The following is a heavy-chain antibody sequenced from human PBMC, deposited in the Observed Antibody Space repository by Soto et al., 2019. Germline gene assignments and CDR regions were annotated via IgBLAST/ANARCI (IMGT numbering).Heavy chain of an antibody. Sequence: QAHLMESGGGLVKPGGSLRLSCADSGFIFSDYYITWIRRAPGKGLEWVSYINTLSSAIYYADSVKGRFTISRDNAKNSVYLQMNSLRAEDTAVYYCARRLQWQLRPLDSWGRGTLVTVSS. CDR1: GFIFSDYY. D-gene: IGHD6-19*01. V-gene: IGHV3-11*01. CDR3: ARRLQWQLRPLDS. J-gene: IGHJ4*02. CDR2: INTLSSAI.